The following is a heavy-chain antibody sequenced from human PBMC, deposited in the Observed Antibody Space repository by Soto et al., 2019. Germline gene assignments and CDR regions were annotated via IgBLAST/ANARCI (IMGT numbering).Heavy chain of an antibody. J-gene: IGHJ6*02. D-gene: IGHD6-19*01. Sequence: LRLSCAASGFTFSSYGMHWVRQAPGKGLEWVAVISYDGSNKYHADSVKGRFTISRDNSKNTLYLQMNSLRAEDTAVYYCAKADHSSEHYYYGMDVWGQGTTVTVSS. CDR3: AKADHSSEHYYYGMDV. V-gene: IGHV3-30*18. CDR1: GFTFSSYG. CDR2: ISYDGSNK.